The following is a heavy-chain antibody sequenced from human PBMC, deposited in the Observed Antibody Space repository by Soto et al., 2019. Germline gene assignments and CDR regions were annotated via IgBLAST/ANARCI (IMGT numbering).Heavy chain of an antibody. CDR1: GYTFTSYG. CDR3: ATILAVAGNYWFDP. D-gene: IGHD6-19*01. V-gene: IGHV1-18*01. Sequence: ASVKVSCKASGYTFTSYGISWVRQAPGQGLEWMGRISAYNVNTNYAQKLQGRVTMTTDTFTSTAYMELRSLRSDDTSVYYCATILAVAGNYWFDPWGQGTLVTVSS. CDR2: ISAYNVNT. J-gene: IGHJ5*02.